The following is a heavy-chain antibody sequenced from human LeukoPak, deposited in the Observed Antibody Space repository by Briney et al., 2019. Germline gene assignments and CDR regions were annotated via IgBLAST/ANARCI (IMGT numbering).Heavy chain of an antibody. CDR3: AKAPRIAAAGINFDY. CDR2: ISYDGSNK. J-gene: IGHJ4*02. Sequence: GGSLRLSCAASGFTFSSYAMHWVRQAPGKGLEWVTIISYDGSNKYYADSVKGRFTISRDNSKNTLYLQMNSLRAEDTAVYYCAKAPRIAAAGINFDYWGQGTLVTVSS. CDR1: GFTFSSYA. D-gene: IGHD6-13*01. V-gene: IGHV3-30*04.